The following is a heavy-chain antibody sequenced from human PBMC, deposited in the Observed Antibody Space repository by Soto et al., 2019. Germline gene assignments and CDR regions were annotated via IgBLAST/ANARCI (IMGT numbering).Heavy chain of an antibody. Sequence: QVQLVESGGGVVQPGRSLRLSCAASGFTFSSYAMHWVRQAPGKGLEWVGIISYDGSNKYYADSVKGRFTISRDNSKNTLYLQMDSVRPEDTAVYYCARDAKGFDCWGQGNLVTVSS. CDR2: ISYDGSNK. CDR1: GFTFSSYA. J-gene: IGHJ4*02. V-gene: IGHV3-30-3*01. CDR3: ARDAKGFDC.